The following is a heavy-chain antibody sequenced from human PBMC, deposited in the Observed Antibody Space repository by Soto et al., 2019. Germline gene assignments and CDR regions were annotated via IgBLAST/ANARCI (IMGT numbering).Heavy chain of an antibody. CDR3: ASITTSKAVDS. CDR2: IIPIFGTA. Sequence: QVQLVQSGAEVKKPGSSVKVSCKASGGTFSSYAISWVRQAPGQGLEWMGGIIPIFGTANYAQKFQCRVTITEDKSTSTVSMELNSLISEDTVVYYCASITTSKAVDSWGQGTMVTVSS. CDR1: GGTFSSYA. V-gene: IGHV1-69*06. J-gene: IGHJ3*02. D-gene: IGHD3-22*01.